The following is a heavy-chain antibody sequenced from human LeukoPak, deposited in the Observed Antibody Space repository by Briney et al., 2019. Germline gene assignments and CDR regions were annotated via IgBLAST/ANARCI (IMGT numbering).Heavy chain of an antibody. D-gene: IGHD3-9*01. J-gene: IGHJ6*03. V-gene: IGHV3-30*02. CDR2: IRYEGSNK. CDR3: AKDLGRSYDILTGYYKVKTGIMDV. CDR1: VFTFSIYG. Sequence: GGSLRLSRAPSVFTFSIYGMHWVREAPGKGLEWVAFIRYEGSNKYYAESVKGRITISRDNSKNTLYLQMNSLRAEDTAVYYCAKDLGRSYDILTGYYKVKTGIMDVWGKGTTVTVSS.